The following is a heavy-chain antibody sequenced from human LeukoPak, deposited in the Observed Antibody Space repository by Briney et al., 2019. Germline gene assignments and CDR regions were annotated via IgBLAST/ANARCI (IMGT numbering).Heavy chain of an antibody. J-gene: IGHJ5*02. CDR2: FDPDEGKV. CDR1: GYRLTDLS. D-gene: IGHD3-9*01. CDR3: ARGSELRYFDWTQRNWFDP. V-gene: IGHV1-24*01. Sequence: ASVKVSCKVSGYRLTDLSMHWVRQVPGKGLQWMGGFDPDEGKVIYAQKFQGRVTMTRGTSISTAYMELSRLRSDDTAVYYCARGSELRYFDWTQRNWFDPWGQGTLVTVSS.